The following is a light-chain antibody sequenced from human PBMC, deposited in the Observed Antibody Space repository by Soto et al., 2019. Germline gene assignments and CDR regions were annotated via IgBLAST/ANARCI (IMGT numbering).Light chain of an antibody. V-gene: IGLV2-14*01. J-gene: IGLJ3*02. CDR2: EVS. Sequence: QSVLTKPASVSGSPGQSITFSCTGTSSDVGGYNYVSWYQQHPGKAPKLMIYEVSNRPSGVSNRFSGSKSGNTASLTISGLQAEDEADYYCSSYTSGSTWVFGGGTKVTVL. CDR3: SSYTSGSTWV. CDR1: SSDVGGYNY.